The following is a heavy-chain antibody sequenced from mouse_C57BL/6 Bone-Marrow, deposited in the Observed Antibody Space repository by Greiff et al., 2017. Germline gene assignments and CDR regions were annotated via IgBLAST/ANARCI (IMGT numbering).Heavy chain of an antibody. Sequence: EVMLVESGGDLVKPGGSLKLSCAASGFTFSSYGMSWVRQTPDKRLEWVATISSGGSYTYYPDSVKGRFTISRDNAKNTLYLQMSSLKSEDTAMYYCARHSPYYYGSSAWFAYWGQGTLVTVSA. CDR2: ISSGGSYT. CDR3: ARHSPYYYGSSAWFAY. J-gene: IGHJ3*01. V-gene: IGHV5-6*01. CDR1: GFTFSSYG. D-gene: IGHD1-1*01.